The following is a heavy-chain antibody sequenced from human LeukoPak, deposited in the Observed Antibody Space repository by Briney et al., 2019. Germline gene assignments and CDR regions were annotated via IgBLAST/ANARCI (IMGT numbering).Heavy chain of an antibody. Sequence: GSLRLSCAASGFTFSSYGMHWVRQAPGKGLEWVAFIRYDGSNKYYADSVKGRFTISRDNSKNTLYLQMNSLRAEDTAVYYCAKDRYYYDSSGDYWGQGTLVTVSS. J-gene: IGHJ4*02. D-gene: IGHD3-22*01. CDR2: IRYDGSNK. V-gene: IGHV3-30*02. CDR1: GFTFSSYG. CDR3: AKDRYYYDSSGDY.